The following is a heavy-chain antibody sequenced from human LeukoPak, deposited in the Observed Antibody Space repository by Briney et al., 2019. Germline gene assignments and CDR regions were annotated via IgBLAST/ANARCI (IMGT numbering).Heavy chain of an antibody. V-gene: IGHV3-7*01. CDR1: GFTFNKCW. Sequence: GGSLRLSCVVSGFTFNKCWMNWVRQAPGKGLEWVAHINPDGRDKYYVDSVKGRFTISRDNAENSLYLQMNSLRVEDTAVYYCTSWGDTTAEYFQRWGQGTLVTVSS. J-gene: IGHJ1*01. D-gene: IGHD2-21*02. CDR2: INPDGRDK. CDR3: TSWGDTTAEYFQR.